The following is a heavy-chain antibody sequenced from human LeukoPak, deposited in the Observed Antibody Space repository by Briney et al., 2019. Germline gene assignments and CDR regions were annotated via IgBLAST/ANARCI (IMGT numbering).Heavy chain of an antibody. CDR3: ARQVEKNYGDWFDP. V-gene: IGHV4-39*01. CDR2: VYYLGST. J-gene: IGHJ5*02. Sequence: SETLSLTWTVSGGSVSSDTHHWGWIRQPPGKGLEWIGSVYYLGSTYYNPSLKSRVTISVDTSKNHFSLKVRSVTAADTAVYYYARQVEKNYGDWFDPWGQGTLVTVSS. D-gene: IGHD3-16*01. CDR1: GGSVSSDTHH.